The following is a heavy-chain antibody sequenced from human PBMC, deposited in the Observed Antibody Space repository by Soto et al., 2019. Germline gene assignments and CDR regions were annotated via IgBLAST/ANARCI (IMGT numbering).Heavy chain of an antibody. CDR3: AKNWDYDFWSGYFYGMDV. Sequence: GGSLRLSCAASGFTFSSYAMSWVRQAPGKGLEWVSAISGSGGSTYYADSVKGRFTISRDNSKNTLYLQMNSLRAEDTAVYYCAKNWDYDFWSGYFYGMDVWGQGTTVTVSS. CDR1: GFTFSSYA. CDR2: ISGSGGST. V-gene: IGHV3-23*01. J-gene: IGHJ6*02. D-gene: IGHD3-3*01.